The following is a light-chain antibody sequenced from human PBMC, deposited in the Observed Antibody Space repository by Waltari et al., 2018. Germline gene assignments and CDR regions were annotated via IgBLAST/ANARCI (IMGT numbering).Light chain of an antibody. J-gene: IGLJ2*01. Sequence: QSALTQPASVSGSPGQSITISCTGTSSAVGNSNLVSWYQHHPGKVPKLTIYEVTKRPSGISNRFSGSKSGNTASLTISGLQAEDEGDYYCCSYAGSRIVVFGGGTKMTVL. CDR2: EVT. V-gene: IGLV2-23*02. CDR3: CSYAGSRIVV. CDR1: SSAVGNSNL.